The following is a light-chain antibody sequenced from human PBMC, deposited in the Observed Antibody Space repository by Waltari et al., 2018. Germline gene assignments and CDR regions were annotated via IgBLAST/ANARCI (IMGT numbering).Light chain of an antibody. CDR1: SSDVGAYNF. CDR3: CSYAGSSTFL. CDR2: EVT. Sequence: QSALTQPRSVSGSPGPSVIISCSGPSSDVGAYNFFSWYQQHPGKAPKIMIYEVTKRPSGVSNRFSGSKSGNTASLTISGLQADDEADYYCCSYAGSSTFLFGGGTKLTVL. V-gene: IGLV2-23*02. J-gene: IGLJ2*01.